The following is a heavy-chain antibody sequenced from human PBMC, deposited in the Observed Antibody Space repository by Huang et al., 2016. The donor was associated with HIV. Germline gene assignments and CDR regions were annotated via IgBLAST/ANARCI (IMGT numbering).Heavy chain of an antibody. V-gene: IGHV1-69*18. J-gene: IGHJ3*01. D-gene: IGHD5-12*01. CDR2: FLPLFGEQ. Sequence: QVQLVQSGAEVKKPGSSVKVSCKASGNTISNYVINWVRQAPGQALEGRRRFLPLFGEQQYAQKFQGRVIISADESTNTAYMDLTSLTFEDTAVYFCARGREMATSYDAFDVWGQGTMVTVSS. CDR1: GNTISNYV. CDR3: ARGREMATSYDAFDV.